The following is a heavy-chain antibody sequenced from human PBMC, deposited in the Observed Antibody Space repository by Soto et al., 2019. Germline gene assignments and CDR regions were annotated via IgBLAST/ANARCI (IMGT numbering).Heavy chain of an antibody. J-gene: IGHJ4*02. D-gene: IGHD3-9*01. CDR3: AKDLTYYFDPTPT. CDR2: ITDSGGHT. Sequence: EVQLLESGGGLVQPGGSLRLSCAASGFTFSNYVMNWVRQAPGKGLEWVSAITDSGGHTYYADSVKGRFTISRDNSKNTLYLQMSSLRAEDTALYYCAKDLTYYFDPTPTWGQGTLVTVSS. V-gene: IGHV3-23*01. CDR1: GFTFSNYV.